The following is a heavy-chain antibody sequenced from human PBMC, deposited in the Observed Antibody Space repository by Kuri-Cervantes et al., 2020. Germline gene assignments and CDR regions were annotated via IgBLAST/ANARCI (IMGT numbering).Heavy chain of an antibody. CDR1: GFTFSSYG. J-gene: IGHJ4*02. Sequence: GGSLRLSCAASGFTFSSYGMHWVRQAPGKGLEWVAVIWYDGSNKYYADSVKGRFTISRDNSKNTLYLQMNSLRAEDTAVYYCARDLGATMRVMGYWGQGTLVTASS. CDR3: ARDLGATMRVMGY. V-gene: IGHV3-33*01. D-gene: IGHD1-26*01. CDR2: IWYDGSNK.